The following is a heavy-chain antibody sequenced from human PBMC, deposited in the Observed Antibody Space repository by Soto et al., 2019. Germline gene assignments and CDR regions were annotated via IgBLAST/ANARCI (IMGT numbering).Heavy chain of an antibody. V-gene: IGHV3-30*18. J-gene: IGHJ4*02. Sequence: QVQLVESGGGVVQPGRSLRLSCAASGFTFSSYGMHWVRQAPGKGLEWVAVISYDGSNKYYADSVKGRFTISRDNSKNTLYLQINSLRAEDTAVYYCAKGYYDSSGYYRGWGQGTLVTVSS. CDR1: GFTFSSYG. D-gene: IGHD3-22*01. CDR3: AKGYYDSSGYYRG. CDR2: ISYDGSNK.